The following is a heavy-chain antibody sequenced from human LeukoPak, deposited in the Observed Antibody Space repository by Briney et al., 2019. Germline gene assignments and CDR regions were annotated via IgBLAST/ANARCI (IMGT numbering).Heavy chain of an antibody. CDR3: ARRDSSSWSFDY. V-gene: IGHV4-59*01. D-gene: IGHD6-13*01. CDR2: IYYSGST. Sequence: SETLSLTCTVSGGSISGYYWTWIRQPPGKGLEWIGYIYYSGSTNYNPSLKSRVTISVDTSKNQLSLKLSSVTAADTAVYYCARRDSSSWSFDYWGQGTLVTVSS. CDR1: GGSISGYY. J-gene: IGHJ4*02.